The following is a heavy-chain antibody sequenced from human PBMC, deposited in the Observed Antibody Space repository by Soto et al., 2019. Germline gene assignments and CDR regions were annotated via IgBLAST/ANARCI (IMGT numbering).Heavy chain of an antibody. CDR2: IIPIFGTA. V-gene: IGHV1-69*06. J-gene: IGHJ4*02. CDR1: GGTFSSYA. CDR3: ARASVGAAAVDY. D-gene: IGHD1-26*01. Sequence: ASVKVSCKASGGTFSSYAISWVRQAPGQGLEWMGGIIPIFGTANYAQKFQGRVTITADKSTSTAYMELSSLRSEDTAVYYCARASVGAAAVDYWGQGTLVTDSS.